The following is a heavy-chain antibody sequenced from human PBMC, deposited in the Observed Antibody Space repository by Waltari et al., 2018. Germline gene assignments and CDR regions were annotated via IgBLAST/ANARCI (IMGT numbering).Heavy chain of an antibody. CDR3: ACGVVVAATPWVWFDP. V-gene: IGHV4-38-2*02. J-gene: IGHJ5*02. D-gene: IGHD2-15*01. Sequence: QVQLQESGPGLVKPSETLSLTCTVSGYSISSGYYWGWIRQPQGKGLEWIGSIYHSGSTYANPYLKSRVTISVDTSKNQFSLKRSAVTAADTAVYYCACGVVVAATPWVWFDPWGQGTLVTVSS. CDR2: IYHSGST. CDR1: GYSISSGYY.